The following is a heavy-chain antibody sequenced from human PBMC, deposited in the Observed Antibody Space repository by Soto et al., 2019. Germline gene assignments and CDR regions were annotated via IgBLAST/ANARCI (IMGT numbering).Heavy chain of an antibody. CDR3: ARGVRYFDWLLSNNWIDP. V-gene: IGHV4-34*01. CDR2: INHSGST. D-gene: IGHD3-9*01. J-gene: IGHJ5*02. Sequence: SDTLSLTCAVYGGSFSGYYWSWIRQPAGRGLEWIGEINHSGSTNYNPSLKSRVTISVDTYKNQFSLKLSSVTAADTAVYYCARGVRYFDWLLSNNWIDPWGQGTLVT. CDR1: GGSFSGYY.